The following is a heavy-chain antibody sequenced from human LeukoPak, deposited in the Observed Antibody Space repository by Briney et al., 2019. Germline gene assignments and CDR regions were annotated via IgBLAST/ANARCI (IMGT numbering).Heavy chain of an antibody. CDR2: ISAYNGNT. D-gene: IGHD6-13*01. J-gene: IGHJ3*02. Sequence: EASVKVSCKASGYTFTSYGMSWVRQAPGQGLEWVGWISAYNGNTNYAQKLQGRVTMTTDTSTSTAYMELRSLRSDDTAVYYCARDSSSLAAFDIWGQGTMVTVSS. CDR1: GYTFTSYG. V-gene: IGHV1-18*01. CDR3: ARDSSSLAAFDI.